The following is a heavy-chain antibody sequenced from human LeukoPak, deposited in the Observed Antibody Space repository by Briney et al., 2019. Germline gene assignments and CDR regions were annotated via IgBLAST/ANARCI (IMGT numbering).Heavy chain of an antibody. CDR2: ISSSSSYI. CDR1: GFIFTSYF. J-gene: IGHJ4*02. Sequence: PGGSLRLSCAASGFIFTSYFMSWVRQAPGKGLEWVSSISSSSSYIYYADSVKGRFTISRDNAKNSLYLQMNSLRAEDTAVYYCARVGGYDFWSGYYAYWGQGTLVTVSS. D-gene: IGHD3-3*01. CDR3: ARVGGYDFWSGYYAY. V-gene: IGHV3-21*01.